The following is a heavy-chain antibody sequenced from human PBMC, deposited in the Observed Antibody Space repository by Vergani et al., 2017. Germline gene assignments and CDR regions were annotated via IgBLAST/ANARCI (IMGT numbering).Heavy chain of an antibody. Sequence: QVQLVETGGGVVQPGGSLRLYCATSGFSFNTYGAHWVRQAPGKGLEWVAFIGYDGRIKYNVDSVKGRFTISRDTSKKTLSLQMRSLRADDTAVYYCAEDGRENSDYGYFDYWGQGTLVTVSS. CDR2: IGYDGRIK. CDR3: AEDGRENSDYGYFDY. D-gene: IGHD4-17*01. V-gene: IGHV3-30*02. CDR1: GFSFNTYG. J-gene: IGHJ4*02.